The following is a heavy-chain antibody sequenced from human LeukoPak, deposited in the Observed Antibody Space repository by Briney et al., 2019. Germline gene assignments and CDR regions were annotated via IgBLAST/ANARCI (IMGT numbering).Heavy chain of an antibody. V-gene: IGHV3-13*04. Sequence: GGSLRLSCTASGFTFSNYGMHWVRQATGKGLEWVSTIGTAGDTYYPASVKGRFTISRENAKNSLYLEMTSLRAGDTAVYYCARAGYSYVFDYLGQGTLVTVSS. J-gene: IGHJ4*01. D-gene: IGHD5-18*01. CDR3: ARAGYSYVFDY. CDR1: GFTFSNYG. CDR2: IGTAGDT.